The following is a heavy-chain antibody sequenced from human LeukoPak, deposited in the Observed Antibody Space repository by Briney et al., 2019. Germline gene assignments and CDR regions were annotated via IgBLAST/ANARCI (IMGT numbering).Heavy chain of an antibody. V-gene: IGHV4-34*01. Sequence: SETLSLTCAVYGGSFSGYYWSWIRQPPGKGLEWLGEINHSGSTNYNPSLKSRVTISVDTSKNQFSLKLSSVTAADTAVYYCARGWIGTVTTLYYFDYWGQGTLVTVSS. J-gene: IGHJ4*02. CDR2: INHSGST. D-gene: IGHD4-17*01. CDR3: ARGWIGTVTTLYYFDY. CDR1: GGSFSGYY.